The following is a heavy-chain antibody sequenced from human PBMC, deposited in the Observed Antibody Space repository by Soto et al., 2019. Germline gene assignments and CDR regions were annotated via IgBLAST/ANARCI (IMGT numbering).Heavy chain of an antibody. CDR3: ARDLGGDIAAAGAPNYYYYGMDV. D-gene: IGHD6-13*01. V-gene: IGHV1-2*04. CDR1: GYTFTGYY. Sequence: ASVKVSCKASGYTFTGYYMHWLRQSPGQGLEWMGWINPNSGGTNYAQKFQGWVTMTRDTSISTAYMELSRLRSDDTAVYYCARDLGGDIAAAGAPNYYYYGMDVWGQGTTVTVSS. J-gene: IGHJ6*02. CDR2: INPNSGGT.